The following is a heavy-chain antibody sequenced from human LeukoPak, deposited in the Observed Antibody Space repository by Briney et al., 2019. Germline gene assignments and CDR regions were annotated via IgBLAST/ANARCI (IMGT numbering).Heavy chain of an antibody. V-gene: IGHV4-34*01. CDR1: GGSFSGHY. CDR2: INHSGST. D-gene: IGHD3-3*01. Sequence: SETLSLTCAVYGGSFSGHYWSWIRQPPGKGLEWIGEINHSGSTNYNPSLKSRVTISVDTSKNQFSLKLSSVTAADTAVYYCARGRDFAFDIWGQGTMVTVSS. J-gene: IGHJ3*02. CDR3: ARGRDFAFDI.